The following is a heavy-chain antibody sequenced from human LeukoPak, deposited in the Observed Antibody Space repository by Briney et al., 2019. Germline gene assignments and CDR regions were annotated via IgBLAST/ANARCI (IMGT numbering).Heavy chain of an antibody. CDR2: IYHSGST. J-gene: IGHJ3*02. Sequence: PLETLSLTCTVSGYSISSGYYWGWIRQPPGKGLEWIGSIYHSGSTYYNPSLKSRVTISVDTSKNQFSLKLSSVTAADTAVYYCARDLSHYDFWSGYYLDAFDIWGQGTMVTVSS. D-gene: IGHD3-3*01. CDR1: GYSISSGYY. CDR3: ARDLSHYDFWSGYYLDAFDI. V-gene: IGHV4-38-2*02.